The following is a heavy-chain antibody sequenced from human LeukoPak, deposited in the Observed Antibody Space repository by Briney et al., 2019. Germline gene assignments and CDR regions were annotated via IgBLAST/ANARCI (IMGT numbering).Heavy chain of an antibody. J-gene: IGHJ6*02. CDR1: GDSVSSNSAA. Sequence: SPTLSLTCAISGDSVSSNSAAWNWIRQSPSRGLEWLGRTYYRSKWYNDYAVSVKSRITINPDTSKNQFSLQLNSVTPEDTAVHYCARAGRGYSGYDYNYYYYGMDVWGQGTTVTVSS. CDR3: ARAGRGYSGYDYNYYYYGMDV. V-gene: IGHV6-1*01. CDR2: TYYRSKWYN. D-gene: IGHD5-12*01.